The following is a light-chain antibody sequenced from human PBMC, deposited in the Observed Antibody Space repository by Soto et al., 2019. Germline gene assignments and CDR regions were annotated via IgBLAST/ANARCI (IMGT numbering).Light chain of an antibody. V-gene: IGKV1-9*01. CDR2: TAF. Sequence: DIQLTQSPSFPSASVGDRVTITCRASQGLSTNAAWYQLKPGKVPNLLIYTAFNLQSGVPSRFSGSGSGTEFTLTISSLQPEDSATYYCQQANGYPLTFGGGTKVEIK. CDR3: QQANGYPLT. CDR1: QGLSTN. J-gene: IGKJ4*01.